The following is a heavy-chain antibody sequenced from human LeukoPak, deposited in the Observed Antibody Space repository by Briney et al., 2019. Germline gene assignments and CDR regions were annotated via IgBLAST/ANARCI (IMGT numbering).Heavy chain of an antibody. CDR3: ARMGATAFRRPFDP. J-gene: IGHJ5*02. CDR1: GGSFSGYY. D-gene: IGHD1-26*01. CDR2: INHSGST. V-gene: IGHV4-34*01. Sequence: SETLSLTCAVYGGSFSGYYWSWIRQPPGKGLEWIGEINHSGSTNYNPSLKSRVTISVDTSKNQFSLKLSSVTAADTAVYYCARMGATAFRRPFDPWGQGTLVTVSS.